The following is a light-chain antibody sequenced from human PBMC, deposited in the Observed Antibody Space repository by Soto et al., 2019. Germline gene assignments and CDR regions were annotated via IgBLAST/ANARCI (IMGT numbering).Light chain of an antibody. Sequence: EIVLTQSPGTLSLSPGERATLSCRASQSVSSSYLAWYQQKLGQAPRLLIYGASSRATGIPDRFSGSGSGSDFTLTISRLEPEDFAVDYCQQYGSSPPLTFGGGTKVEIK. V-gene: IGKV3-20*01. CDR2: GAS. J-gene: IGKJ4*01. CDR3: QQYGSSPPLT. CDR1: QSVSSSY.